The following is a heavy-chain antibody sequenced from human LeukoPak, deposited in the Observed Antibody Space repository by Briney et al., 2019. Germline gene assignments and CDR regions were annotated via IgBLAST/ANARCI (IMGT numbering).Heavy chain of an antibody. CDR3: ARNGGGLGY. CDR1: GYTFTSYD. CDR2: MNPNNDYA. V-gene: IGHV1-8*01. J-gene: IGHJ4*02. Sequence: GASVTVSCKASGYTFTSYDIVWVRQAPGQGLEWMAWMNPNNDYATYAQSLQGRVTLTRDTSTSTAYMELSSLRFEDTAVYYCARNGGGLGYWGQGTLVTVSS. D-gene: IGHD4-23*01.